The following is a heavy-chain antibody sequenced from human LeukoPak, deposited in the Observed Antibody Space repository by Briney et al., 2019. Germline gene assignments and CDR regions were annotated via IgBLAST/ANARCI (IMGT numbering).Heavy chain of an antibody. CDR2: ISSSGSYI. Sequence: GGSLRLSCAASGFTFSSYVINWARHAPGKGLEWVSCISSSGSYIYYADSVRGRFTISRDNAKNSLYLQMNSLRVEDTAVYYCARDYDRSGYSDSWGQGTLVTVSS. CDR3: ARDYDRSGYSDS. J-gene: IGHJ4*02. CDR1: GFTFSSYV. D-gene: IGHD3-22*01. V-gene: IGHV3-21*01.